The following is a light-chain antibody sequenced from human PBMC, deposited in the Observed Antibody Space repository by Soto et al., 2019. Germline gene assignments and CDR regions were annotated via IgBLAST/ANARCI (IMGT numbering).Light chain of an antibody. V-gene: IGLV1-40*01. CDR2: GNS. CDR3: QSYDSSLSALYV. CDR1: SSNIGAGYD. J-gene: IGLJ1*01. Sequence: QSVLTQPPSVSGAPGQRITISCTGSSSNIGAGYDVQWYQQLPGTAPKLLIYGNSHRPSGVPDRFSGSKSGTSASLAITGLQTEDEADYYCQSYDSSLSALYVLGTGTKVTVI.